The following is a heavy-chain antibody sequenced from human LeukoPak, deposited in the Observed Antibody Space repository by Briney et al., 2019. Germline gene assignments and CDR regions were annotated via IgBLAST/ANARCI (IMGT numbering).Heavy chain of an antibody. CDR3: ARDLRDYYGSGSYKAFDY. CDR2: ISSDGSTI. CDR1: GFTFSDYY. Sequence: PGGSLRLSCAASGFTFSDYYMSWIRQAPGKGLEWISYISSDGSTIFYADSVKGRFTISRDNAKNSLYLQMNSLRAEDTAVYYCARDLRDYYGSGSYKAFDYWGQGTLVTVSS. V-gene: IGHV3-11*01. D-gene: IGHD3-10*01. J-gene: IGHJ4*02.